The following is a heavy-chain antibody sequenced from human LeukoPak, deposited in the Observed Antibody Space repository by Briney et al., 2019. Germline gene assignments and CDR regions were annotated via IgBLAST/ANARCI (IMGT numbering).Heavy chain of an antibody. D-gene: IGHD4-17*01. CDR3: AKDDGDYVYYYYGMDV. J-gene: IGHJ6*02. Sequence: GGSLRLSCAASGFTFSSYAMSWVRQAPGKGLEWVSGISGSGGSTYYADSVKGRFTISRDNSKNTLYLQMNSLRAEDTAVYYCAKDDGDYVYYYYGMDVWGQGTTVTVSS. V-gene: IGHV3-23*01. CDR2: ISGSGGST. CDR1: GFTFSSYA.